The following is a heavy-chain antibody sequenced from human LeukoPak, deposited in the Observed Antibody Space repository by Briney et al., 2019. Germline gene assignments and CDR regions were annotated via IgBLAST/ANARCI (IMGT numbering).Heavy chain of an antibody. V-gene: IGHV3-66*01. CDR3: ARNSYGSGSYYMAYYFDY. CDR1: GFTFSNYA. Sequence: GGSLRLSCAASGFTFSNYALSWVRQAPGKGLEWVSVIYSGGSTYYADSVKGRFTISRDNSKNTLYLQMNSLRAEDTAVYYCARNSYGSGSYYMAYYFDYWGQGTLVTVSS. J-gene: IGHJ4*02. CDR2: IYSGGST. D-gene: IGHD3-10*01.